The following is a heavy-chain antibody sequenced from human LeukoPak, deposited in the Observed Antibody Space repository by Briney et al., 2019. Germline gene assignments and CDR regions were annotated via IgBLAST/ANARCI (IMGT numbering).Heavy chain of an antibody. CDR2: IYHSGST. J-gene: IGHJ4*02. CDR1: GGSISSGGYS. V-gene: IGHV4-30-2*01. D-gene: IGHD2-15*01. CDR3: ARGDGCSGGSCYFYFDY. Sequence: PSETLSLTCAVSGGSISSGGYSWSWIRQPPGKGLEWIGYIYHSGSTYYNPSLKSRVTISVDRSKNQFSLKLSSVTAADTAVYYCARGDGCSGGSCYFYFDYWGRGTLVTVSS.